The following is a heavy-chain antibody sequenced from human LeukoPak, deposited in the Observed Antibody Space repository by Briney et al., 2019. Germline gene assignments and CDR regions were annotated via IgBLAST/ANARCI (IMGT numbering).Heavy chain of an antibody. J-gene: IGHJ4*02. CDR2: IYPGDSDT. D-gene: IGHD3-22*01. Sequence: HGESLKISCKGSGYSFTSYWIGWVRQMPGKGLEWMGIIYPGDSDTRYSPSFQGQVTISADKSISTAYLQWSSLKASDTAMYYCARHNRGGPITMIVVPPKYWGQGTLVTVSS. CDR3: ARHNRGGPITMIVVPPKY. CDR1: GYSFTSYW. V-gene: IGHV5-51*01.